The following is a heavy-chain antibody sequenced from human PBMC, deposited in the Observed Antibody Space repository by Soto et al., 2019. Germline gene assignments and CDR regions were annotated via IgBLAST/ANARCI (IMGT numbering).Heavy chain of an antibody. CDR2: ISSKAYGGTT. D-gene: IGHD3-16*01. CDR3: TRDPADYDYVWGSYLLYGMDV. J-gene: IGHJ6*02. V-gene: IGHV3-49*03. CDR1: GFTFGDYA. Sequence: GGSLRLSCTASGFTFGDYAMSWFRQAPGKGLEWVGFISSKAYGGTTECAASVKARFTISRDDSKSIAHLQMNSLKTEDTAVYYCTRDPADYDYVWGSYLLYGMDVWGQGTTVTVSS.